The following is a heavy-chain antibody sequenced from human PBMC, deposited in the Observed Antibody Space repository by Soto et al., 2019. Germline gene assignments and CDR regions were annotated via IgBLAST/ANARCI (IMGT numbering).Heavy chain of an antibody. J-gene: IGHJ3*02. CDR2: IYWDDDK. Sequence: GLDLEWLALIYWDDDKRYSPSLKSRLTITKDTSKNQVVLTMTNMDPVDTATYYCAHRQYHYYGSGSQNDAFDICCQGTMVTVSS. CDR3: AHRQYHYYGSGSQNDAFDI. D-gene: IGHD3-10*01. V-gene: IGHV2-5*02.